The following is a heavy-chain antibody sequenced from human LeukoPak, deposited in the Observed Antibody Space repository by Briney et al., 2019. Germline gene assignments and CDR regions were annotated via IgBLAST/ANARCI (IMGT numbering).Heavy chain of an antibody. CDR3: AKRKSSPYDILTAIDC. J-gene: IGHJ4*02. CDR2: ISGSSGGT. Sequence: GGSLRLSCAASGFTFSSYGMSWVRQAPGKGLEWVSSISGSSGGTYYADSVKGRFTISRDNSKNTLYLQMNSLRAEDTAVYYCAKRKSSPYDILTAIDCWGQGTLVTVSS. V-gene: IGHV3-23*01. CDR1: GFTFSSYG. D-gene: IGHD3-9*01.